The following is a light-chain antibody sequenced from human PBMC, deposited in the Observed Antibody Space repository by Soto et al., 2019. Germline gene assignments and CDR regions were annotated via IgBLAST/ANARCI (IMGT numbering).Light chain of an antibody. J-gene: IGKJ1*01. CDR1: QSVSSN. Sequence: EIVMTQAPATLSVARGERATLSCRASQSVSSNLAWYQQKPCQAPRLLIYGASTRSTGIPARFSGSGSGTEFTLTISSLQSEDFAVYYCQQYNNRPRTFGQGTKVDIK. V-gene: IGKV3-15*01. CDR3: QQYNNRPRT. CDR2: GAS.